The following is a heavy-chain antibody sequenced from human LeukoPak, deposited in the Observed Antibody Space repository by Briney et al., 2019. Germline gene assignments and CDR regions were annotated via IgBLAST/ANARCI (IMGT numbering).Heavy chain of an antibody. Sequence: GGSLRLSCAASGFSFSTYGFHWVRQAPGKGLEWVTFIRFDGGKKNYADSVKGRFAISRDNSKNTVYLQMNSLRAEDTAVYYCARFPKTGYWAYYYYFDLWGRGTLVTVSS. J-gene: IGHJ2*01. CDR3: ARFPKTGYWAYYYYFDL. CDR1: GFSFSTYG. V-gene: IGHV3-30*02. D-gene: IGHD3-9*01. CDR2: IRFDGGKK.